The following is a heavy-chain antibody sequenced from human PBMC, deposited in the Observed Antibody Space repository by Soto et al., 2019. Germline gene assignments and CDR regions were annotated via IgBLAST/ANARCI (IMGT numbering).Heavy chain of an antibody. J-gene: IGHJ4*02. Sequence: QVQLVESGGGVVQPGRSLRLSCAVSGFTVSTYGMHWVRQAPGKGLEWVAVISRDGRTKYYADSVKGRFTISRDNSRNTLFLEMNSLRGGDRAVYYCTGEVASGYWGQGTLVTVSP. V-gene: IGHV3-30*03. D-gene: IGHD2-8*02. CDR2: ISRDGRTK. CDR1: GFTVSTYG. CDR3: TGEVASGY.